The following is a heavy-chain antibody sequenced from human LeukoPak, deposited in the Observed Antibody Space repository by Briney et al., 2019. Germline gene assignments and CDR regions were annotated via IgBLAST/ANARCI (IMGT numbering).Heavy chain of an antibody. CDR2: INPNSGGT. J-gene: IGHJ5*02. CDR1: RYTFTGYY. Sequence: ASVKVSCKASRYTFTGYYMHWVRQAPGQGLEWMGWINPNSGGTNYAQKFQGRVTMTRDTSISTAYMELSRLRSDDTAVYYCARDLRISRYWFDPWGQGTLVTVSS. V-gene: IGHV1-2*02. CDR3: ARDLRISRYWFDP. D-gene: IGHD2-15*01.